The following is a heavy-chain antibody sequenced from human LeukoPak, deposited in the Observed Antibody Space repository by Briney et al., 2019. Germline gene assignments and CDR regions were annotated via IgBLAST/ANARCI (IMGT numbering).Heavy chain of an antibody. J-gene: IGHJ4*02. CDR1: GGSISSYY. Sequence: PSETLSLTCTVSGGSISSYYWSWIRQPPGKGLEWIGYIYYSGSTNYNHSLKSRVTISVDTSKNQFSLKLSSVTAADTAVYYCATTLPASGWYYFDYWGQGTLVTVSS. CDR2: IYYSGST. D-gene: IGHD6-19*01. V-gene: IGHV4-59*08. CDR3: ATTLPASGWYYFDY.